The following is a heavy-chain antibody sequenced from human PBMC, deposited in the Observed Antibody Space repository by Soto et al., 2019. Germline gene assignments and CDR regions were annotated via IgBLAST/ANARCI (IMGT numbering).Heavy chain of an antibody. CDR2: ISADGTNK. CDR1: GFTFSDNG. CDR3: VKDAGGSEEMFGY. Sequence: EVQLLESGGGLVQPGGSLRLSCAASGFTFSDNGMGWVRQAPGKGLDWVSTISADGTNKHYADSVKGRFSISRDNSKNMVYLQMNSLRADDTAMYFCVKDAGGSEEMFGYWGQGTQVTVSS. D-gene: IGHD3-3*01. J-gene: IGHJ4*02. V-gene: IGHV3-23*01.